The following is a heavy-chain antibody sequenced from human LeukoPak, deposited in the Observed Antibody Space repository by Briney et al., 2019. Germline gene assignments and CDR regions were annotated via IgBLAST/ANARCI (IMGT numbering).Heavy chain of an antibody. CDR3: ARVGSGSYFLDGFDI. CDR2: IWYDGSIK. J-gene: IGHJ3*02. D-gene: IGHD1-26*01. V-gene: IGHV3-33*01. Sequence: PGRSLRLSCAASGFTFSSYGMHWVRQAPGKGLEWVAVIWYDGSIKNYADSVKGRFTISRDNPKNTLYLQMNSLRAEDTAVYYCARVGSGSYFLDGFDIWGQGTMVTVSS. CDR1: GFTFSSYG.